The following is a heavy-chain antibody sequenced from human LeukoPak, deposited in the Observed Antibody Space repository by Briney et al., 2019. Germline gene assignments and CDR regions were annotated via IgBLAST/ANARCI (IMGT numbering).Heavy chain of an antibody. CDR3: ARGAAGFLEWFPVFDY. CDR2: ISGSSSYI. CDR1: GFTFSSYS. Sequence: GGSLRLSCAASGFTFSSYSMNWVRQAPGKGLEWVSSISGSSSYIYYADSVKGRFTISRDNAKNSLYLQMNSLRAEDTAVYYCARGAAGFLEWFPVFDYWGQGTLVTVSS. D-gene: IGHD3-3*01. V-gene: IGHV3-21*01. J-gene: IGHJ4*02.